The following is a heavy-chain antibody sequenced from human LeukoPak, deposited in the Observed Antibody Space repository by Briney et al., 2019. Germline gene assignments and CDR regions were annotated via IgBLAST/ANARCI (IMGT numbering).Heavy chain of an antibody. D-gene: IGHD4-17*01. Sequence: HPGGSLRLPCAASGFTFSTNWMSWVRQAPGKGREGVAIIKQDGSEKSYVDSVKGRFTIFRDNAKNSLYLQMNSRRAKDTAVYYCARAVTAVTYFDFWGQGTLVTVSS. V-gene: IGHV3-7*01. CDR3: ARAVTAVTYFDF. J-gene: IGHJ4*02. CDR2: IKQDGSEK. CDR1: GFTFSTNW.